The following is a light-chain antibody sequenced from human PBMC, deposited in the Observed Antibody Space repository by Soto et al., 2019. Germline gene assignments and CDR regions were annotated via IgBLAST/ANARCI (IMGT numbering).Light chain of an antibody. CDR1: SSDIGGYKY. J-gene: IGLJ2*01. CDR3: CSYTRRSTRV. V-gene: IGLV2-14*01. Sequence: QSALTQPASVSGSTGQSITISCTGTSSDIGGYKYVSWYQQHPGIAPKLMIYEVSNRPSGVSNRFSGSKSGNTASLTISGLQAEDEADYYCCSYTRRSTRVFSEGTKLTVL. CDR2: EVS.